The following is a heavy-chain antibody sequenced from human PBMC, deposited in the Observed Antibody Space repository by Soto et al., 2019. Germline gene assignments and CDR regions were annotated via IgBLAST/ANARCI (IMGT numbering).Heavy chain of an antibody. CDR3: ARDYPVRWELLEGFDY. Sequence: SVKVSCEASGYTFTSYAMHWVRQAPVQRLEWMGWINAGNGNTKYSQKFQGRVTITRDTSASTAYMELSSLRSEDTAVYYCARDYPVRWELLEGFDYWGQGTLVTVSS. V-gene: IGHV1-3*01. D-gene: IGHD1-26*01. CDR2: INAGNGNT. CDR1: GYTFTSYA. J-gene: IGHJ4*02.